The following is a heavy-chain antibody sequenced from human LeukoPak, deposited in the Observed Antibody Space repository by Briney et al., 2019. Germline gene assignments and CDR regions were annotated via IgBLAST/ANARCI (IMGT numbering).Heavy chain of an antibody. CDR1: GYTLTELS. D-gene: IGHD1-26*01. CDR3: ATGPTSPRSYYYYYMDV. Sequence: GASVKVSCKVSGYTLTELSMHWVRQAPGKGLEWMGGFDPEDGETIYAQKFQGKVTMTEDTSTDTAYMELSSLRSEDTAVYYCATGPTSPRSYYYYYMDVRGKGTTVTVSS. CDR2: FDPEDGET. V-gene: IGHV1-24*01. J-gene: IGHJ6*03.